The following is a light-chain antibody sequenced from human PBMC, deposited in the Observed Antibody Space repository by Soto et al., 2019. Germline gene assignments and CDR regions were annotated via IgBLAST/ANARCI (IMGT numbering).Light chain of an antibody. CDR3: QQYNNGPPWT. V-gene: IGKV3-15*01. CDR1: HSVSSY. Sequence: IVFTQSPATLSLSPGERATLSCSASHSVSSYLAWYQQKPGQAPRLLIYTASSRATGIPARFSGSGSGTEFTLTISSLQSEDFAVYYCQQYNNGPPWTFGQGTEVDIK. J-gene: IGKJ1*01. CDR2: TAS.